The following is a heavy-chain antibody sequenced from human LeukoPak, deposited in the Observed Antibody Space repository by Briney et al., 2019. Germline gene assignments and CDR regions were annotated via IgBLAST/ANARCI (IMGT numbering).Heavy chain of an antibody. D-gene: IGHD2-2*01. CDR2: ISAYNGNT. CDR1: GYTFTSYG. Sequence: ASVKVSCKASGYTFTSYGISWVRQAPGQGLEWMGWISAYNGNTNYAQKLQGRVTMTTDTSTSAAYMELRSLRSDDTAVYYCAREWVCSSTSCYDYWGQGTLVTVSS. CDR3: AREWVCSSTSCYDY. V-gene: IGHV1-18*01. J-gene: IGHJ4*02.